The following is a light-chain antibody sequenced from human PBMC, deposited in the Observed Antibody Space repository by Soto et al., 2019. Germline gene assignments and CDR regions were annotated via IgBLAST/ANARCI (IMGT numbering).Light chain of an antibody. J-gene: IGKJ4*01. CDR2: DAS. V-gene: IGKV1-5*01. CDR1: HSVSRR. Sequence: DIQLTQSNYTLSASLGARITITCRASHSVSRRLAWYQQKPGKAPNVLIYDASSLDSGVPSRFSGSGSGTDFTLTISSRQPEDFATYYCQQDNSCTLPFG. CDR3: QQDNSCTLP.